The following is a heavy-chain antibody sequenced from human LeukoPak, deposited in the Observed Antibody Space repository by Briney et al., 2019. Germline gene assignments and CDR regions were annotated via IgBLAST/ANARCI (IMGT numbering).Heavy chain of an antibody. Sequence: SETLSLTCAVYGGSFSGYYWSWIRQPPGKGLEWIGEINHSRSTNYNPSLKSRVTISVDTSQCQFSLKLSSVTAADTAVYYCARVVADFWSGYYMSRDYYFDYWGQGTLVTVSS. J-gene: IGHJ4*02. CDR2: INHSRST. CDR3: ARVVADFWSGYYMSRDYYFDY. CDR1: GGSFSGYY. V-gene: IGHV4-34*01. D-gene: IGHD3-3*01.